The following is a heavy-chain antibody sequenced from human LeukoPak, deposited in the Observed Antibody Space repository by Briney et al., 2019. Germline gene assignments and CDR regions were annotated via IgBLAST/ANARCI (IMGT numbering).Heavy chain of an antibody. CDR1: GGSISSYY. V-gene: IGHV4-59*08. CDR3: ARLATGGWYLVDY. Sequence: SETLSLTCTVSGGSISSYYWSWIRQPPGKGLEWIGYIYYSGSTNYNPSLKSRVTISVDTSKNQFSLKLSSVTAADTAVYYCARLATGGWYLVDYWGQGTLVTVSS. J-gene: IGHJ4*02. CDR2: IYYSGST. D-gene: IGHD6-19*01.